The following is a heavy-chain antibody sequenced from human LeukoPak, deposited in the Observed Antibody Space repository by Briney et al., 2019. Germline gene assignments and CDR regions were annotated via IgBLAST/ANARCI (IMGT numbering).Heavy chain of an antibody. Sequence: GGSLRLSCVASGFTFSSNVMIWVRQAPGKGLEWVSSIPASGGSTYYADSVKGRFTISRDNSKNSLYLQMNSLRAEDTAVYYCARGLWGLDYWGQGTLVTVSS. V-gene: IGHV3-23*01. CDR3: ARGLWGLDY. CDR1: GFTFSSNV. CDR2: IPASGGST. J-gene: IGHJ4*02. D-gene: IGHD3-10*01.